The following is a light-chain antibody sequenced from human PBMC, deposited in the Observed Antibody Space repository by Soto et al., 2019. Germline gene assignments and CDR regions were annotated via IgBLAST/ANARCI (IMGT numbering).Light chain of an antibody. CDR3: SSYTSSSTL. CDR1: SSDVGGYNY. Sequence: QSALTQPASVSGSPGQSITISCTGTSSDVGGYNYVYWYQQHPGKAPKLMIYDVSNRPSGVSNRFSGSKSGNTASLTISGLQAGDEADYYCSSYTSSSTLFGTGTKLTVL. J-gene: IGLJ1*01. CDR2: DVS. V-gene: IGLV2-14*01.